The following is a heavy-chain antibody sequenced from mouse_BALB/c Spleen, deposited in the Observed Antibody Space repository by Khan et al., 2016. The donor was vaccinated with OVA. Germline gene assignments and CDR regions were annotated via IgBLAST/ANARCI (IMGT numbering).Heavy chain of an antibody. CDR1: GYTFINYW. Sequence: LEESGAELAKPGASVKMSCKASGYTFINYWILWIKQRPGQGLEWIGYINPSTGYTEYNQNFKDKATLTADKSSSTAYIQLSSLTSEDSTVYYGARRGLRWDFDYWGQGTTLTVSS. J-gene: IGHJ2*01. CDR3: ARRGLRWDFDY. CDR2: INPSTGYT. V-gene: IGHV1-7*01. D-gene: IGHD1-1*01.